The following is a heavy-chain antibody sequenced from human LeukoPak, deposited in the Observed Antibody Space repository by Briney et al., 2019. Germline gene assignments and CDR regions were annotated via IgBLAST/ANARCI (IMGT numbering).Heavy chain of an antibody. CDR1: GFTFSSYW. CDR3: ARGYSSSYRIDY. V-gene: IGHV3-74*01. CDR2: INTDGSST. J-gene: IGHJ4*02. D-gene: IGHD6-6*01. Sequence: GGSLRLSCAASGFTFSSYWMPWVRQAPGKGLVWVSRINTDGSSTTYADSVKGRFTISRDNAKNTLYLQMNSLSAEDTAVYYCARGYSSSYRIDYWGQGTLVTVSS.